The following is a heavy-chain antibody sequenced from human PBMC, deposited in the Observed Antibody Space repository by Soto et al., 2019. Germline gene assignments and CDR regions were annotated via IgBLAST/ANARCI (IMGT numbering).Heavy chain of an antibody. CDR3: ATMGTPATGLYYFDY. V-gene: IGHV4-30-4*01. D-gene: IGHD2-15*01. Sequence: PSETLSLTCTVSGDSISSGDYYWSWIRQPPGKGLEWIGSIYYSGRAYYNLSLKSRVTISVDTSKNQFSLNLSFVTAADTAVYYCATMGTPATGLYYFDYWGQGTLVTVSS. CDR2: IYYSGRA. CDR1: GDSISSGDYY. J-gene: IGHJ4*02.